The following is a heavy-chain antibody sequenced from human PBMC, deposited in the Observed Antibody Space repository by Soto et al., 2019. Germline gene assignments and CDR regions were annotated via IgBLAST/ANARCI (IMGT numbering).Heavy chain of an antibody. V-gene: IGHV3-23*01. D-gene: IGHD2-2*01. CDR3: ARDLPYCSSTSCYPTLGFDY. J-gene: IGHJ4*02. CDR1: GFTFSSYA. Sequence: PGGSLRLSCAASGFTFSSYAMSWVRQAPGKGLEWVSAISGSGGSTYYADSVKGRFTISRDNSKNTLYLQMNSLRAEDTAVYYCARDLPYCSSTSCYPTLGFDYWGQGTLVTVS. CDR2: ISGSGGST.